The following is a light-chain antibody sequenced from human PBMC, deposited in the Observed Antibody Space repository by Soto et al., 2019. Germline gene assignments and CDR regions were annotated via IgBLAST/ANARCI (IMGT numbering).Light chain of an antibody. V-gene: IGKV3-15*01. J-gene: IGKJ4*01. Sequence: EVVMTQSPATLSVSPGERATLSCRASRGIGSTLAWYQQKPGQTPRLLIYDTSTRATGVPARFIGSASGTEFTLTITSLQSEDFAIYYCQHDVTWPLAFGGGTRVENK. CDR2: DTS. CDR3: QHDVTWPLA. CDR1: RGIGST.